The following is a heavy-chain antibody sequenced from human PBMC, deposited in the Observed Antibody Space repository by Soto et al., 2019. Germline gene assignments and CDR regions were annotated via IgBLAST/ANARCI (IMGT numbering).Heavy chain of an antibody. J-gene: IGHJ3*02. CDR3: ARNGVGFGFDI. CDR2: IGPTGDT. V-gene: IGHV4-34*02. CDR1: GRSMSGYN. D-gene: IGHD3-10*01. Sequence: QVQQQQWGARLLKPTETLSLTCAEYGRSMSGYNWSWLRRSPVRGLEWIGEIGPTGDTNYGPSFMSRVTVSVDTSKYELSLRLTQVTAADTATYLCARNGVGFGFDIWGLGTMLSVSS.